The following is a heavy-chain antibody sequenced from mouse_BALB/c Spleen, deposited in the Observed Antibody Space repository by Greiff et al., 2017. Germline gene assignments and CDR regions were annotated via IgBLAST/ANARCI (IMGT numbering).Heavy chain of an antibody. CDR1: GYSFTSYW. D-gene: IGHD2-10*02. V-gene: IGHV1-5*01. Sequence: EGQLVESGTVLARPGASVKMSCKASGYSFTSYWMHWVKQRPGQGLEWIGAIYPGNSDTSYNQKFKGKAKLTAVTSASTAYMELSSLTNEDSAVYYCTRSGSMPYYFDYWGQGTTLTVSS. CDR3: TRSGSMPYYFDY. J-gene: IGHJ2*01. CDR2: IYPGNSDT.